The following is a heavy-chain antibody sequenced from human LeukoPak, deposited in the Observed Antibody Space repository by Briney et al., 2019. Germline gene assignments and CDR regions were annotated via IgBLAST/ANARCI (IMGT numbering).Heavy chain of an antibody. Sequence: PGGSLRLSCAASGFTFSSYSMNWVRQAPGKGLEWVSYISSSSSTIYYADSVKGRFTISRDNAKNSLYLQMNSLRAEDTAVYYCARHGAARPAYFDYWGQGTLVTVSS. D-gene: IGHD6-6*01. CDR2: ISSSSSTI. J-gene: IGHJ4*02. CDR1: GFTFSSYS. V-gene: IGHV3-48*01. CDR3: ARHGAARPAYFDY.